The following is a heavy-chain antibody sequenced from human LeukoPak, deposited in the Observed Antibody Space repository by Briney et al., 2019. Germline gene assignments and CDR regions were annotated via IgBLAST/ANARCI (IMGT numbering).Heavy chain of an antibody. V-gene: IGHV4-30-4*01. CDR3: ARDLSPIAAPGTGFFDP. CDR2: TFYSGSI. D-gene: IGHD6-13*01. J-gene: IGHJ5*02. Sequence: SETLSLTCTVSGGSISSGDYYWSWIRQPPGKGLEWIGYTFYSGSIYYNPSLKSRVTISVDTSKNQSSLKLSSVTAADTAVYYCARDLSPIAAPGTGFFDPWGQGTLVTVSS. CDR1: GGSISSGDYY.